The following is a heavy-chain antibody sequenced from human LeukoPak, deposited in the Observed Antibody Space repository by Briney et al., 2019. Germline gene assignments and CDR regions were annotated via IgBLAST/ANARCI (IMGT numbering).Heavy chain of an antibody. CDR3: AREEDQTTIDY. CDR1: TFTFSSYS. D-gene: IGHD4-11*01. J-gene: IGHJ4*02. Sequence: PGGSLRLSCATSTFTFSSYSMNWVRQAPGKGLEWVSYSEYSGTTSYYADSVKGRFTVSRDNAKNSLYLQMNSLRAEDTAVYYCAREEDQTTIDYWGQGTLVTVSS. CDR2: SEYSGTTS. V-gene: IGHV3-48*01.